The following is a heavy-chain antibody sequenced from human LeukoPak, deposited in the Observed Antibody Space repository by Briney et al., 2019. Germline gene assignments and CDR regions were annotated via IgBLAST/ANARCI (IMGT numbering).Heavy chain of an antibody. V-gene: IGHV4-34*01. D-gene: IGHD6-13*01. Sequence: PSETLSLTCAVYGGSFSGYYWSWIRQPPGKGLEWIGEINHSGSTNYNPSLKSRVTISVDTSKNQFSLKLSSVTAADTAVYYSARGVIAAAGRKFDYWGQGTLVTVSS. J-gene: IGHJ4*02. CDR2: INHSGST. CDR1: GGSFSGYY. CDR3: ARGVIAAAGRKFDY.